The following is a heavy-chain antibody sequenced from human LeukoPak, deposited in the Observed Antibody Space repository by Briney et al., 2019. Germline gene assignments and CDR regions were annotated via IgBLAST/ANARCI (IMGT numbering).Heavy chain of an antibody. D-gene: IGHD6-13*01. V-gene: IGHV4-38-2*01. Sequence: KTSETLSLTCAVSGYSISSGYYWGWIRQPPGKGLEWIGSIYHSGSTYYNPSLKSRVTISVDTSKNQFSLKLSSVTAADTAVYYCARLIAAAGTVFALAFDIWGQGTMVTASS. CDR3: ARLIAAAGTVFALAFDI. CDR1: GYSISSGYY. CDR2: IYHSGST. J-gene: IGHJ3*02.